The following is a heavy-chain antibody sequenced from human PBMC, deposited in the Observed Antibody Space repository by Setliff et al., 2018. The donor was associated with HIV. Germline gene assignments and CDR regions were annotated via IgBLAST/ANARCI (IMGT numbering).Heavy chain of an antibody. CDR3: ARHGLRFLACFDY. V-gene: IGHV4-39*01. CDR1: GDSLSSSSYY. D-gene: IGHD3-3*01. Sequence: SETLSLTCTVSGDSLSSSSYYWGWIRQPPGKGLDWIGSIFYSGTTYYNPSLESRVTISVDTSRNQFSLKLSSATATDTAVYYCARHGLRFLACFDYWGQGALVTVSS. J-gene: IGHJ4*02. CDR2: IFYSGTT.